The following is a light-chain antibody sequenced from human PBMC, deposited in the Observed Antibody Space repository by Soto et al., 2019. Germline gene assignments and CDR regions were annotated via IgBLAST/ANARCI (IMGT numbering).Light chain of an antibody. CDR3: QQYNSYPST. Sequence: DIQMTHSPSTLSASVGDRVTITCRASQCISSWLAWYQQKPGKAPKLLIYDASSLESGVPSRFSGSGSGTEFTLTISSLQPDDFATYYCQQYNSYPSTFGQGTKVDIK. CDR2: DAS. J-gene: IGKJ1*01. V-gene: IGKV1-5*01. CDR1: QCISSW.